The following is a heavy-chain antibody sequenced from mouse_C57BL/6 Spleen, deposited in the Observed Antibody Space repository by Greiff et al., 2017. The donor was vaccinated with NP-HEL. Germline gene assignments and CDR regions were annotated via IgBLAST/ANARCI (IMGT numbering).Heavy chain of an antibody. D-gene: IGHD5-1*01. CDR3: TTDSTYVWFAY. V-gene: IGHV14-1*01. CDR2: IDPEDGDT. CDR1: GFNIKDYY. J-gene: IGHJ3*01. Sequence: EVQLQQSGAELVRPGASVKLSCTASGFNIKDYYMHWVKQRPEQGLEWIGRIDPEDGDTEYAPKFQGKATMTADTSSNTAYLQLSSLTSEDTAVDYCTTDSTYVWFAYWGQGPLVTVSA.